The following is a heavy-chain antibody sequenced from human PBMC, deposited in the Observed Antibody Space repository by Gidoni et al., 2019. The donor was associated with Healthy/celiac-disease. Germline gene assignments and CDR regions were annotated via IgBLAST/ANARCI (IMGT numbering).Heavy chain of an antibody. D-gene: IGHD3-22*01. J-gene: IGHJ4*02. CDR1: GYTFTSYA. CDR2: INAGNGNT. CDR3: AKDGDYYDSSGYGNFDY. Sequence: QVQLVQSGAEVKKPGASVKVSCKASGYTFTSYAMHWVRQAPGQRLEWRGWINAGNGNTKYSQKFQGRVTITRDTSASTAYMELSSLRSEDTAVYYCAKDGDYYDSSGYGNFDYWGQGTLVTVSS. V-gene: IGHV1-3*01.